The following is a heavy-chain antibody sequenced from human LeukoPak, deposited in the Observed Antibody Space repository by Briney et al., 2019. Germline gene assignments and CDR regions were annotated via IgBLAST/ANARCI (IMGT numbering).Heavy chain of an antibody. CDR1: GFTFDDYA. V-gene: IGHV3-43*02. CDR2: ISGDGGST. J-gene: IGHJ6*02. Sequence: QPGGSLILSCAASGFTFDDYAMHWVRPAPGKGLEWVSLISGDGGSTYYADSVKGRFTISRDNSKNSLYLQMNSLRTEDTALYYCAKDMEEYCSGGSCPRYGMDVWGQGTTVTVSS. CDR3: AKDMEEYCSGGSCPRYGMDV. D-gene: IGHD2-15*01.